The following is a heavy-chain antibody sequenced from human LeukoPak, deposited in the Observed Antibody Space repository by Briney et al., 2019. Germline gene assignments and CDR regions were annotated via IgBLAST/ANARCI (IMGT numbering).Heavy chain of an antibody. J-gene: IGHJ5*02. CDR1: GFTFSTYW. V-gene: IGHV3-74*01. D-gene: IGHD3-9*01. Sequence: GGSLRLSCAASGFTFSTYWMHWVRQAPGKGLVWVSRINGDGSKTDYADSVKGRITISRDNAKNTLYLQMNSLRVEDTAVYYCARPPDILTGKNWFDPWGQGTLVTVSS. CDR2: INGDGSKT. CDR3: ARPPDILTGKNWFDP.